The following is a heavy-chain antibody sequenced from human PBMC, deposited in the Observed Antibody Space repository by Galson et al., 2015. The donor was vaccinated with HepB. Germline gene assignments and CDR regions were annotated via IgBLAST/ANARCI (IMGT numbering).Heavy chain of an antibody. CDR2: IYPGDSDT. Sequence: QSGAEVKKPGESLKISCKGSGYSFSTYWIGWVRQMPGKGLEWMGIIYPGDSDTRYSPSFQGQVTISADKSISTAYLQWSSLKASDTGMYYCARPGKGSGSSLKAVDYWGQGTLVTVSS. D-gene: IGHD3-10*01. V-gene: IGHV5-51*01. J-gene: IGHJ4*02. CDR3: ARPGKGSGSSLKAVDY. CDR1: GYSFSTYW.